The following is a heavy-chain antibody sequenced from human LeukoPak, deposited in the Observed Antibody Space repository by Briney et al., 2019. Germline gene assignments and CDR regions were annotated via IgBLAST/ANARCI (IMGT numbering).Heavy chain of an antibody. V-gene: IGHV1-2*02. Sequence: ASVKVSCKASGYTFTGYYMHWVRQAPGQGLEWMGWINPNSGGTNYAQKFQGRVTMTRDTSISTAYMELSRLRSDDTAVYYCAREWMCRTRQQLVSGYWGQGTLVTVSS. CDR2: INPNSGGT. D-gene: IGHD6-13*01. CDR3: AREWMCRTRQQLVSGY. J-gene: IGHJ4*02. CDR1: GYTFTGYY.